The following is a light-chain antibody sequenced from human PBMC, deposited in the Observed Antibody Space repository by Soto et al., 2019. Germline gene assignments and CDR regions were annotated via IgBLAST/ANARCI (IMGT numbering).Light chain of an antibody. Sequence: DIVMTQSPDSLSVSLGERATINCKSSQSVLYSSNKKNYLAWYQQKPGQPPKLLIYWASTRESGIPDRISGSGSGTDFTLTISSLQAEDVAVYYCKQYYTTPPYTFGQGTKLEIK. J-gene: IGKJ2*01. V-gene: IGKV4-1*01. CDR2: WAS. CDR3: KQYYTTPPYT. CDR1: QSVLYSSNKKNY.